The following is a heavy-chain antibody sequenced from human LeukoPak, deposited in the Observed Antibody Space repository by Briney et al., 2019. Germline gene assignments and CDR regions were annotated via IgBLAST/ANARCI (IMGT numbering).Heavy chain of an antibody. CDR2: IYYSGST. CDR1: GGSISSYY. J-gene: IGHJ3*02. D-gene: IGHD6-19*01. CDR3: ARDDPLYSSGWYSPGAFDI. V-gene: IGHV4-59*01. Sequence: SETLSLTCTVSGGSISSYYWSWIRQPPGKGLEWIGYIYYSGSTNYNPSLKSRVTISVDTSKNQFSLKLSSVTAADTAVYYCARDDPLYSSGWYSPGAFDIWGQGTMVTVSS.